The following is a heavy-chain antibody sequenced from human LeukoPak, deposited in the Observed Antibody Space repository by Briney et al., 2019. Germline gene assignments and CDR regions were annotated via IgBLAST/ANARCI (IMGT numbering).Heavy chain of an antibody. CDR2: IYYSGST. Sequence: SETLSLTCTVSGGSISSSNYYWGWIRQPPGKGLEWIGNIYYSGSTYYKPSLKTRVTISVDTSKNQFSLKLTSVTAADTAVYYCARHASVDGNWPRPLDYWGQGSLVTVSS. CDR3: ARHASVDGNWPRPLDY. D-gene: IGHD6-19*01. CDR1: GGSISSSNYY. J-gene: IGHJ4*02. V-gene: IGHV4-39*01.